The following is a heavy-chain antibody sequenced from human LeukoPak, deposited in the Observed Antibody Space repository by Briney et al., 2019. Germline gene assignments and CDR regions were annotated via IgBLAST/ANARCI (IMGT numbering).Heavy chain of an antibody. J-gene: IGHJ4*02. CDR2: IYYSGGT. CDR1: GGPISSYY. CDR3: ARRGGDTSGYVYY. V-gene: IGHV4-59*08. D-gene: IGHD3-22*01. Sequence: SETLSLTCTVSGGPISSYYGIWIRQPPGKGLEWIGYIYYSGGTNYNPSLKSRVTISVDTSKKQFSLRLSSVTAADTAVYYCARRGGDTSGYVYYWGQGTLVTVSS.